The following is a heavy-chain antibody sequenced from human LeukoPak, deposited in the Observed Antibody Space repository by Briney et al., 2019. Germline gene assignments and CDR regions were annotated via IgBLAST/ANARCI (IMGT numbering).Heavy chain of an antibody. CDR2: IWYDGSNK. CDR3: ANRGTKWLPPPTDAFDV. V-gene: IGHV3-33*06. D-gene: IGHD2-8*01. CDR1: GFTFSSYG. Sequence: GRSLRLSCAASGFTFSSYGMHWVRQAPGKGLEWVAVIWYDGSNKYYADSVKGRFTISRDNSKNTLYLQMNSLRVDDTAIYYCANRGTKWLPPPTDAFDVWGQGTMVTVPS. J-gene: IGHJ3*01.